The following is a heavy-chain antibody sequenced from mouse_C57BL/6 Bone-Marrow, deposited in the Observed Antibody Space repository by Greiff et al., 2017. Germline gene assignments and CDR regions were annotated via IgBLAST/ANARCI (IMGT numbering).Heavy chain of an antibody. CDR2: FYPGNSDT. J-gene: IGHJ3*01. D-gene: IGHD1-1*01. CDR1: GYTFTSYW. Sequence: EVQLQQSGTVLARPGASVKMSCKTSGYTFTSYWMHWVKQRPGQGLEWIGAFYPGNSDTSYNQKFKGKATLTAVTSASTAYMELSSLTNEDSAVYYCTIGGFITTVVEGFAYWGQGTLVTVSA. CDR3: TIGGFITTVVEGFAY. V-gene: IGHV1-5*01.